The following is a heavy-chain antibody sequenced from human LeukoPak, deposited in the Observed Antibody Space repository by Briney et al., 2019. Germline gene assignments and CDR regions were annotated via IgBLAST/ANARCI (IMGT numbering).Heavy chain of an antibody. D-gene: IGHD6-19*01. V-gene: IGHV3-30*18. CDR2: ISYDGSNK. J-gene: IGHJ4*02. CDR1: GFTFSSYG. Sequence: PGGSLRLSCAASGFTFSSYGMHWVRQAPGKGLEWVAVISYDGSNKYYPDSVKGRFTISRDDSKNTLYLQMNSLRTEDTAVYYCAKELTRPNRPVAGLNYWGQGTLVTVSS. CDR3: AKELTRPNRPVAGLNY.